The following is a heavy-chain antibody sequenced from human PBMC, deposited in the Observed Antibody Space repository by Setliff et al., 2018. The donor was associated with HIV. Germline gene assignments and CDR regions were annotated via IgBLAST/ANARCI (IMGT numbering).Heavy chain of an antibody. CDR2: ISWDGGST. CDR1: GFTFDDYT. D-gene: IGHD3-3*01. CDR3: AKSERRQDITIFGVVAD. V-gene: IGHV3-43*01. Sequence: GESLRLSCAASGFTFDDYTMHWVRQAPGKGLEWVSLISWDGGSTYYADSVKGRFTISRDNSKNSLYLQMNSLRTEDTALYYCAKSERRQDITIFGVVADWGQGTLVTVSS. J-gene: IGHJ4*02.